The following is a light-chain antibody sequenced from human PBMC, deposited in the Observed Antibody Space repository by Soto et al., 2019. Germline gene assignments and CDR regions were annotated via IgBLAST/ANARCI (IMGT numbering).Light chain of an antibody. V-gene: IGKV3D-20*02. Sequence: ESVLTQSPCTLSLSPGERATLSCRAIQSVTSTHLAWYQQKPGQAPSLHIFDASKRATGIPARFSGSGSGTDFTLTITSLEPEDFAVYYCQQRAIWRGVTFGPGTKVDIK. CDR3: QQRAIWRGVT. J-gene: IGKJ3*01. CDR1: QSVTSTH. CDR2: DAS.